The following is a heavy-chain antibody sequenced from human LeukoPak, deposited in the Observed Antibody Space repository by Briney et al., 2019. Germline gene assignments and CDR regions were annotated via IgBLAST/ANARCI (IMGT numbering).Heavy chain of an antibody. V-gene: IGHV3-48*01. D-gene: IGHD1-26*01. J-gene: IGHJ6*03. CDR3: AKGRGWEASYYYYYMDV. CDR2: ISSSGSTI. Sequence: GGSLRLSCAASGFIFSSYSMNWVRQAPGRGLEWVSYISSSGSTIYYADSVKGRFTISRDNAKNSLYLQMNSLRAEDTAVYYCAKGRGWEASYYYYYMDVWGKGTTVAISS. CDR1: GFIFSSYS.